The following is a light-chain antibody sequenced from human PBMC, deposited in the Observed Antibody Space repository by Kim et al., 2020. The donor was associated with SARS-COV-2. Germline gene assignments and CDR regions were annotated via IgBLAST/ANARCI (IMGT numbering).Light chain of an antibody. Sequence: PGVTVTRTGASSTGAVTSGHFPYWFQQKPGQAPRTLIYDTGNRHSWTPARFSGSLLGGKAALTLSAAQAEDEADYYCLLSYSDSRVFGGGTQLTVL. V-gene: IGLV7-46*01. CDR1: TGAVTSGHF. CDR2: DTG. CDR3: LLSYSDSRV. J-gene: IGLJ2*01.